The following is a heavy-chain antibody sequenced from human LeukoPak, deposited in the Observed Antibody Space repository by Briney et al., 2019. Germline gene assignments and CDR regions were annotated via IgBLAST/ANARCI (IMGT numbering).Heavy chain of an antibody. D-gene: IGHD3-10*01. CDR1: GYIFTDYW. CDR2: LYPGDSDT. CDR3: ARQSRDGSKSRGYYFDS. V-gene: IGHV5-51*01. J-gene: IGHJ4*02. Sequence: GESLKISCQVSGYIFTDYWIGWVRQMPGKGLESMGILYPGDSDTTYSPSFQGQVTISADRSISTVYLQWRSLKASDTAMYYCARQSRDGSKSRGYYFDSRGQGTLVTVSS.